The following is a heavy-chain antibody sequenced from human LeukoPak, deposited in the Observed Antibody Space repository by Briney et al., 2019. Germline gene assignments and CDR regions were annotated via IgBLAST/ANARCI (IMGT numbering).Heavy chain of an antibody. Sequence: GGSLRLSCAASGFTFTTYSMNWVRQAPGKGLEWVSSISSSSSYIYYADSVKGRFTISRDNAKNSLHLQMNSLRAEDTAVYYCAAPPAFDYWGQGTLVTVSS. CDR2: ISSSSSYI. CDR3: AAPPAFDY. J-gene: IGHJ4*02. V-gene: IGHV3-21*01. CDR1: GFTFTTYS.